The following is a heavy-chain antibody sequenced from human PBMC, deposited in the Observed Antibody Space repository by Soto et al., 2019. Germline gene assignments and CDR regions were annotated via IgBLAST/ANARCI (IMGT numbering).Heavy chain of an antibody. Sequence: SETLSLTCTVSGGSISNYYWSWIRQPPGKGLEWIGCIFYSGSTNYSPSLRSRVTISVDTSKNQFSLELSSVTAADTAVYYCARDGKVSGSATHWFDPWGQGTLVTSPQ. V-gene: IGHV4-59*01. D-gene: IGHD1-26*01. J-gene: IGHJ5*02. CDR3: ARDGKVSGSATHWFDP. CDR1: GGSISNYY. CDR2: IFYSGST.